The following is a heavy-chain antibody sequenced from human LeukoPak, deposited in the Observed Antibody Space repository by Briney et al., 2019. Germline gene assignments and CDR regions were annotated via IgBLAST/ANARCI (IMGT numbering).Heavy chain of an antibody. CDR3: ARDANWGSLDY. J-gene: IGHJ4*02. CDR2: ISSSSSTI. CDR1: GFTFSSYS. V-gene: IGHV3-48*04. Sequence: GGSLRLSCAASGFTFSSYSMNWVRQAPGKGLEWVSYISSSSSTIYYADSVKGRFTISRDNAKNSLYLQMNSLRAEDTAVYYCARDANWGSLDYWGQGTQVTVSS. D-gene: IGHD7-27*01.